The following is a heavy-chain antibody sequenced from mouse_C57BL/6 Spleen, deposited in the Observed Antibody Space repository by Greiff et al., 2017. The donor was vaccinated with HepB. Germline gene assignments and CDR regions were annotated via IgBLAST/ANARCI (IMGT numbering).Heavy chain of an antibody. CDR2: IDPSDSYT. V-gene: IGHV1-59*01. CDR3: AGYSNYVGWYFDV. J-gene: IGHJ1*03. Sequence: VQLQQPGAELVRPGPSVKLSCKASGYTFTSYWMHWVKQRPGQGLEWIGVIDPSDSYTNYNQKFKGKATLTVDTSSSTAYMQLSSLTSEDSAVYYCAGYSNYVGWYFDVWGTGTTVTVSS. CDR1: GYTFTSYW. D-gene: IGHD2-5*01.